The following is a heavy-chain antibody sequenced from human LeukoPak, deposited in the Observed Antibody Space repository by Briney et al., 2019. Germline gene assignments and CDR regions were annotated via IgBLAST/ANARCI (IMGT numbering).Heavy chain of an antibody. CDR2: ISWNSGSI. CDR1: GFIFNNYA. J-gene: IGHJ4*02. Sequence: GGSLRLSCAGSGFIFNNYAMHWVRQPPGKGLEWVSGISWNSGSIDYADSVKGRFTISRDNAKNSLYLQMNSLRVEDTAFNYCAKDNRRHYTSGPNPDSLHWGQGALVTVSS. CDR3: AKDNRRHYTSGPNPDSLH. D-gene: IGHD6-19*01. V-gene: IGHV3-9*01.